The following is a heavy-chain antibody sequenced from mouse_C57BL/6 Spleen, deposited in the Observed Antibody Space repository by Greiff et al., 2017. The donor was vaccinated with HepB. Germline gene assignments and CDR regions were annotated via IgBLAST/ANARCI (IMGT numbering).Heavy chain of an antibody. CDR1: GYSFTGYY. CDR3: ASANWDVYFDY. D-gene: IGHD4-1*01. J-gene: IGHJ2*01. Sequence: VQLQQSGPELVKPGASVKISCKASGYSFTGYYMNWVKQSPEKSLEWIGEINPSTGGTTYNQKFKAKATLTVDKSSSTAYMQLKSLTSEDSAVYYCASANWDVYFDYWGQGTTLTVSS. CDR2: INPSTGGT. V-gene: IGHV1-42*01.